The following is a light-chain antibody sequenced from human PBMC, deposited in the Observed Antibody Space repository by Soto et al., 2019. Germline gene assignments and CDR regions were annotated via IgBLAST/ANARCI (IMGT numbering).Light chain of an antibody. CDR1: SGHSSYA. V-gene: IGLV4-69*01. CDR3: QTWGTGLQE. Sequence: QPVLTQSPSASASLGASVKLTCTLSSGHSSYAIAWHQQQPEKGPRLLMYLNNDGSHSKGDGIPDRFSGSSSGAERYLTISSLQSEDEADYYCQTWGTGLQEFGGGTKLTVL. J-gene: IGLJ2*01. CDR2: LNNDGSH.